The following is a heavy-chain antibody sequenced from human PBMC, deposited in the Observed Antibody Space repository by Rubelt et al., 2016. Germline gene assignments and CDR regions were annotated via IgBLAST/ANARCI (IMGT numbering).Heavy chain of an antibody. CDR3: AKGRYSAY. Sequence: QVQLVESGGGVVQPGTSLRLSCAASGFMFSSNAMQWVRQAPGKGPEWVALITSDGTNKHYTESMKGRFSISRDNSMNTVFLEMNSRSTEDTAVYYCAKGRYSAYWGRGTLVTVSS. D-gene: IGHD5-18*01. V-gene: IGHV3-30*04. J-gene: IGHJ4*02. CDR1: GFMFSSNA. CDR2: ITSDGTNK.